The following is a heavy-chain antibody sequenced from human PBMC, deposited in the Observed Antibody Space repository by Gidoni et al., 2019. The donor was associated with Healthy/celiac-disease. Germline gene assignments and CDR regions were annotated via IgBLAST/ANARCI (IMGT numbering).Heavy chain of an antibody. V-gene: IGHV1-46*01. J-gene: IGHJ4*02. CDR3: ARGVEYYDSSGYDHFDY. CDR2: INPSGGST. CDR1: GYTFTSYY. D-gene: IGHD3-22*01. Sequence: QVQLVQSGAEVKKPGASVKVSCKASGYTFTSYYMHWVRQAPGQGLEWMGIINPSGGSTSYAQKFQGRVTMTRDTFTSTVYMELSSLRSEDTAVYYCARGVEYYDSSGYDHFDYWGQGTLVTVSS.